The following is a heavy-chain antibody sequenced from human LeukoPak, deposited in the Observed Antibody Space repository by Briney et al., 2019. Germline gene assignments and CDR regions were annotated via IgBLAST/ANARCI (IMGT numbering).Heavy chain of an antibody. D-gene: IGHD3-22*01. CDR3: ARDGDMVITTDWFDP. Sequence: SETLSLTCTVSGYSISSGYYWGWIRQPPGKGLEWIGSIYHSGSTYYNPSLKSRVTISVDTSKNQFSLKLSSVTAADTAVYYCARDGDMVITTDWFDPWGQGTLVTVSS. CDR1: GYSISSGYY. J-gene: IGHJ5*02. CDR2: IYHSGST. V-gene: IGHV4-38-2*02.